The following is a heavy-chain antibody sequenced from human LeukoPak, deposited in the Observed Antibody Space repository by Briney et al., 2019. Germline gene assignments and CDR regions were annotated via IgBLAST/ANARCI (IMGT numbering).Heavy chain of an antibody. CDR2: ISWNSGSI. D-gene: IGHD6-19*01. V-gene: IGHV3-9*01. CDR1: GFTFDDYA. Sequence: SLRLSCAASGFTFDDYAMHWVRQAPGKGLEWVSGISWNSGSIGYADSVKGRFTISRDNAKNSLYLQMNSLRAEDTALYYCAKGVAVADPYYFDYWGQGTLVTVSS. CDR3: AKGVAVADPYYFDY. J-gene: IGHJ4*02.